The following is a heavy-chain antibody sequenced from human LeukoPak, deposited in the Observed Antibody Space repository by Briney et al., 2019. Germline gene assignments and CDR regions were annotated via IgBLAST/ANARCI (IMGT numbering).Heavy chain of an antibody. J-gene: IGHJ3*02. Sequence: GGCLRLSCAASGYTFSSYAVHWVRQAPGRGLEWVAVISYDGSNKYYADSVKGRFTISRDNSKNTLYLQMNSMRAEDTAVYYCARERTDYCSGGSCPPGAFDIWGQGTMVTVSS. CDR2: ISYDGSNK. CDR1: GYTFSSYA. CDR3: ARERTDYCSGGSCPPGAFDI. V-gene: IGHV3-30*04. D-gene: IGHD2-15*01.